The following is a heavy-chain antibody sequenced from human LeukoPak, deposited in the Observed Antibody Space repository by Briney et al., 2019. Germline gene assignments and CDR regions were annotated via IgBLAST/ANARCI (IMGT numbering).Heavy chain of an antibody. CDR2: IYSGGNT. CDR1: GFTVSSNY. V-gene: IGHV3-66*01. CDR3: ARDQGYCSSTSCYQWFDP. Sequence: GGSLRLSCAASGFTVSSNYMSWVRQAPGKGLEWVSVIYSGGNTYYADSVKGRFTISRDNSKNTLYLQMNSLRAEDTAVYYCARDQGYCSSTSCYQWFDPWGQGTLVTVSS. D-gene: IGHD2-2*01. J-gene: IGHJ5*02.